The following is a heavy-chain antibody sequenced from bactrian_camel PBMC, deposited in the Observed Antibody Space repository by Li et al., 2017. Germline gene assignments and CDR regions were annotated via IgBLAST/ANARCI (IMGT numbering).Heavy chain of an antibody. CDR3: HTGGGAY. D-gene: IGHD7*01. V-gene: IGHV3S63*01. J-gene: IGHJ4*01. Sequence: HVQLVESGGGSVQAGETLTLSCLASGFSFDATDIGWHRQAPGDKCELVAFSRSNGGPYYAESVKGRFTISRDNGKNTVYLQMNSLRPDDTSVYYCHTGGGAYWGQGTQVTVS. CDR1: GFSFDATD. CDR2: SRSNGGP.